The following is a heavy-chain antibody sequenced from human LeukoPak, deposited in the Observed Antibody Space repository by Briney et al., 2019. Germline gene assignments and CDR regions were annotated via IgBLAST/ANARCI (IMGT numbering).Heavy chain of an antibody. D-gene: IGHD1-1*01. CDR1: GGSISSSSYY. V-gene: IGHV4-39*01. CDR3: ARNVPSPSHHFDI. CDR2: IYYSGNT. J-gene: IGHJ3*02. Sequence: DPSETLSLTCTVSGGSISSSSYYWGWIRQPPGKGVEGIGSIYYSGNTYYNPSRKSRVTMSVDTSKNQFSLKLSCVTAADTAVYYCARNVPSPSHHFDIWGQGTVVTVSS.